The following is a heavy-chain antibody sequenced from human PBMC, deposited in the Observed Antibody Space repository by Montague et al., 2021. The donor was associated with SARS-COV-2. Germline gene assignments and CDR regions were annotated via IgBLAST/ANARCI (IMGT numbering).Heavy chain of an antibody. V-gene: IGHV4-39*01. D-gene: IGHD3-3*01. CDR1: GGSISSSNYY. CDR3: ARHSGRDTIFGVVIIFDAFDI. CDR2: IYYSGST. Sequence: SETLSLTCTVSGGSISSSNYYWGWICQPPGKGLEWIGSIYYSGSTYYTPSLKSRVIISVDTSKNQFSLRLSSVTAADTAVYYCARHSGRDTIFGVVIIFDAFDIWGQGTMVTVSS. J-gene: IGHJ3*02.